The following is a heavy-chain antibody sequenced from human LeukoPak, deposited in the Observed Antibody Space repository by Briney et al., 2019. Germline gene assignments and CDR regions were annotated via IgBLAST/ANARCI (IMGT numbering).Heavy chain of an antibody. J-gene: IGHJ4*02. CDR2: ISGSGGST. CDR3: AKRSCSGGSCNFDY. D-gene: IGHD2-15*01. CDR1: GFIFSSYA. Sequence: GGSLRLSCAASGFIFSSYAMSWVRQAPGKGLEWVSTISGSGGSTYYADSVKGRFTISRDNSKNTVYLQMNSLRAEDTAVYYCAKRSCSGGSCNFDYWGQGTLVTVSS. V-gene: IGHV3-23*01.